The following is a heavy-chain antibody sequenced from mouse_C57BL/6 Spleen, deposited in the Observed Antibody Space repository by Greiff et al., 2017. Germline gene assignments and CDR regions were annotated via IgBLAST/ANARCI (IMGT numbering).Heavy chain of an antibody. Sequence: EVKVVESGGGLVQPGGSMKLSCAASGFTFSDAWMDWVRQSPEKGLEWVAEIRNKANNHATYYAESVKGRFTISRDDSKSSVYLQMNSLRAEDTGIYYCTSSLYYYGSNSAMDYWGQGTSVTVSS. D-gene: IGHD1-1*01. CDR2: IRNKANNHAT. J-gene: IGHJ4*01. V-gene: IGHV6-6*01. CDR1: GFTFSDAW. CDR3: TSSLYYYGSNSAMDY.